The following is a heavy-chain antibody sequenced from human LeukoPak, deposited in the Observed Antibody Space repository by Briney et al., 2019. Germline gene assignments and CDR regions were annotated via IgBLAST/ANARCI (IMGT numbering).Heavy chain of an antibody. Sequence: SVKVSCKASGGTFSSYAISWVRQAPGQGLEWMGRIIPIFGTANYAQKFQGRVTITTDESTSTAYMELSSLRSEDTAVYYCARDGDVTVTSHPYYYYYMDVWGKGTTVTVPS. J-gene: IGHJ6*03. D-gene: IGHD4-17*01. CDR2: IIPIFGTA. CDR1: GGTFSSYA. V-gene: IGHV1-69*05. CDR3: ARDGDVTVTSHPYYYYYMDV.